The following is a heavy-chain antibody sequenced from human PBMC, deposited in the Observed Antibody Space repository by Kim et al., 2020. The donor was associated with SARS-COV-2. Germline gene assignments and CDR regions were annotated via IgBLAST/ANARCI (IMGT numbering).Heavy chain of an antibody. CDR1: GYTFTGYY. J-gene: IGHJ4*02. CDR2: INPNSGGT. V-gene: IGHV1-2*02. CDR3: ARRITIFGVVTNWVFDY. Sequence: ASVKVSCKASGYTFTGYYMHWVRQAPGQGLEWMGWINPNSGGTNYAQKFQGRVTMTRDTSISTAYMELSRLRSDDTAVYYCARRITIFGVVTNWVFDYWGQGTLGTVSS. D-gene: IGHD3-3*01.